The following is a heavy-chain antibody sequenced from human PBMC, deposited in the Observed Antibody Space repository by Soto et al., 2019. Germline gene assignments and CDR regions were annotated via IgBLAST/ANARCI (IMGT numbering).Heavy chain of an antibody. D-gene: IGHD3-22*01. J-gene: IGHJ6*02. CDR1: GGTFSSYA. V-gene: IGHV1-69*13. CDR3: ARDLKVIVVDPGYHGMDV. Sequence: SVKVSCKASGGTFSSYAISWVRQAPGQGLEWMGGIIPIFGTANYAQKFQGRVTITADESTSTAYMELSSLRSEDTAVYYCARDLKVIVVDPGYHGMDVWGQGTTVTVSS. CDR2: IIPIFGTA.